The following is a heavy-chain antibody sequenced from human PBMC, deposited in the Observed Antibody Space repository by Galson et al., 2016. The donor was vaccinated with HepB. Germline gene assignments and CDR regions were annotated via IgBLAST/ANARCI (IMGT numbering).Heavy chain of an antibody. CDR2: ISSSDNSPYT. Sequence: SLRLSCAASGFSFSDYSMSWIRQAPGKGLEWVSYISSSDNSPYTSYADSVKGRFSISRDNAKNSLYLQMNSLRAEGTAVYFCAVAAADSWLDYWGQGTLVAVSS. J-gene: IGHJ4*02. CDR1: GFSFSDYS. V-gene: IGHV3-11*03. D-gene: IGHD6-13*01. CDR3: AVAAADSWLDY.